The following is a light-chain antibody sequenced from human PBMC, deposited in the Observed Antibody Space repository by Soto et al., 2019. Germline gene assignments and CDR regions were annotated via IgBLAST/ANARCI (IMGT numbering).Light chain of an antibody. CDR1: TSDVGGYNY. CDR2: EVT. V-gene: IGLV2-14*01. J-gene: IGLJ1*01. CDR3: GSYTGSSTYV. Sequence: QSALTQPASVSGSLGQSITISCTGTTSDVGGYNYVSWYQQHPGKAPILMIYEVTNRPSGVSNRFSGSKSGNTASLTISGLQVEDEAEYFCGSYTGSSTYVFGTGTQLTVL.